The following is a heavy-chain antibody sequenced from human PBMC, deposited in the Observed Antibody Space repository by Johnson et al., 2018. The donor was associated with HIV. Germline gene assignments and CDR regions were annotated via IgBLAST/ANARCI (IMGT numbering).Heavy chain of an antibody. CDR3: ARAPEVRGVDAFDI. J-gene: IGHJ3*02. Sequence: VQLVESGGGLVQPGGSLRLSCAASGFTFSSYWMHWVRQAPGKGLVWVSRINSDGSSTSYADSVKGRFTISRDNSKNTLYLQMNSLRTEDTAVYYCARAPEVRGVDAFDIWGQGTMVIVSS. CDR1: GFTFSSYW. CDR2: INSDGSST. V-gene: IGHV3-74*01. D-gene: IGHD3-10*01.